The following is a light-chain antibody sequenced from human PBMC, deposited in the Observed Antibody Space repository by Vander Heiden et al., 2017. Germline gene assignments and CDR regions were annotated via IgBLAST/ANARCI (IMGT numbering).Light chain of an antibody. V-gene: IGKV3-15*01. J-gene: IGKJ2*01. CDR2: GAS. CDR3: QQYDHWPYT. CDR1: QSVNSN. Sequence: EIVMTQSPATLSVSPGERATLPCRASQSVNSNLVWYQQKPGQAPRLLISGASTRATGIPARFDGIGSGTEFTLTISSLQSEDFVVYYCQQYDHWPYTFGQGTKLEIK.